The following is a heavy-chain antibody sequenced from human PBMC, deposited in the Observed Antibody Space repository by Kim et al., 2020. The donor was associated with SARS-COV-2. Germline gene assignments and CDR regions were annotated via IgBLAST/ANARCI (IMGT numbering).Heavy chain of an antibody. CDR2: ISYDGSNK. CDR3: ARALRIAAAGTWYYYGMDV. Sequence: GGSLRLSCAASGFTFSSYAMHWVRQAPGKGLEWVAVISYDGSNKYYADSVKGRFTISRDNSKNTLYLQMNSLRAEDTAVYYCARALRIAAAGTWYYYGMDVWGQGTTVTVSS. J-gene: IGHJ6*02. CDR1: GFTFSSYA. V-gene: IGHV3-30-3*01. D-gene: IGHD6-13*01.